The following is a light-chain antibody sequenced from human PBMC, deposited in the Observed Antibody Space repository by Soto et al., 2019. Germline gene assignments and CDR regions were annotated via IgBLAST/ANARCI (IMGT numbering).Light chain of an antibody. CDR2: ASS. J-gene: IGKJ3*01. Sequence: DIQMTQSPSSLSASVGDRVTITCRASQSISSYLNWYQQKPGKAPKLLIYASSSLQSGVPSRFSGSGSGTDFTLTISSLQPEDFATYYCQQRYSTALFGPGTKVDIK. CDR1: QSISSY. V-gene: IGKV1-39*01. CDR3: QQRYSTAL.